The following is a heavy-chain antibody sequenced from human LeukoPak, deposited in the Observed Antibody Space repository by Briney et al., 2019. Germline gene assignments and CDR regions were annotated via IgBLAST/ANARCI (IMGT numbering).Heavy chain of an antibody. V-gene: IGHV1-3*01. CDR1: GYTFTSYA. CDR3: AREQTLYYYDSSGYYNSFDY. Sequence: GASVKVSCKASGYTFTSYAMHWVRQAPGQRLEWMGWINAGNGNTKYSQEFQGRVTITRDTSASTAYMELSSLRSEDTAVYYCAREQTLYYYDSSGYYNSFDYWGQGTLVTVSS. J-gene: IGHJ4*02. CDR2: INAGNGNT. D-gene: IGHD3-22*01.